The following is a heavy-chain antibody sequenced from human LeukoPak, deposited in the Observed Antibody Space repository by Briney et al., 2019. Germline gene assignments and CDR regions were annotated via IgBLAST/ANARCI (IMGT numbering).Heavy chain of an antibody. V-gene: IGHV3-7*01. CDR1: GFTFSSYW. CDR2: IKQDGSEK. D-gene: IGHD2/OR15-2a*01. CDR3: TRKGSQWDFLVDY. Sequence: PGGSLRLSCAASGFTFSSYWMSWVRQAPGKGLEWVANIKQDGSEKYYVDSVKGRFTISRDNAKNSLYLQMTGLTAEDTAVYYCTRKGSQWDFLVDYWGQGTRVAVSP. J-gene: IGHJ4*02.